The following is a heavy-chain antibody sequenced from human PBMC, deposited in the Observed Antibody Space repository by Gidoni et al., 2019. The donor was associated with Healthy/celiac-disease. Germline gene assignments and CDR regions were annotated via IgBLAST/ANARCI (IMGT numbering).Heavy chain of an antibody. CDR2: ISSSSSYI. CDR3: ARWFEDY. Sequence: EVQLVESGGGRVKQGGSLRRSCAASGFTFSSYSMNWVSQAPGKGLEWVSSISSSSSYIYSADSVKGRFTISRDNAKTSLYLQMNSLRAEDTAVYYCARWFEDYWGQGTLVTVSS. D-gene: IGHD3-10*01. J-gene: IGHJ4*02. V-gene: IGHV3-21*01. CDR1: GFTFSSYS.